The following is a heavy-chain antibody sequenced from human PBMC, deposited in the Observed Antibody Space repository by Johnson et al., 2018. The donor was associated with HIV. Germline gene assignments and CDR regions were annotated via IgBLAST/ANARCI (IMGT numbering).Heavy chain of an antibody. D-gene: IGHD3-10*01. Sequence: QVQLVESGGGVVQPGRSLSLSCAASGFTFSSYAIHWVRQAPGKGLEWVAVISYDGSNKYYADSVKGRFTISRDNSKNTLYLQMNSLRAEETAVYYCARESPSGGGNDAFDIWGQGTMVTVSS. J-gene: IGHJ3*02. CDR1: GFTFSSYA. V-gene: IGHV3-30*04. CDR3: ARESPSGGGNDAFDI. CDR2: ISYDGSNK.